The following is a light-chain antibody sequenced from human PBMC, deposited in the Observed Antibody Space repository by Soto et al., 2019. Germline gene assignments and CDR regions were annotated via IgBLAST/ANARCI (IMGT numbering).Light chain of an antibody. CDR1: STDVGRYDY. V-gene: IGLV2-14*03. CDR2: DVS. Sequence: QSALTQPASVSGSPGQSITISCTGTSTDVGRYDYVSWYQQRPGKAPKLVIYDVSNRPSGVSIRFSGSKSGNTASLTISGLQPDDEADYYCNSYTSGSTLVVFGGGTKLTVL. J-gene: IGLJ2*01. CDR3: NSYTSGSTLVV.